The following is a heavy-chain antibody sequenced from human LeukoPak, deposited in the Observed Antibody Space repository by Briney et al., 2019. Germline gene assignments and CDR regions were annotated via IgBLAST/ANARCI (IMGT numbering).Heavy chain of an antibody. J-gene: IGHJ4*02. V-gene: IGHV3-15*07. CDR3: TTAYDFWSGLDY. Sequence: GGSLRLSCAASGFTFSNAWMNWVRQAPGKGLEWVGRIKSKTDGGTTDYAAPVKGRFTISRDDSKNTLYLQMNSLITEDTAVYYCTTAYDFWSGLDYWGQGTLVTVSS. D-gene: IGHD3-3*01. CDR1: GFTFSNAW. CDR2: IKSKTDGGTT.